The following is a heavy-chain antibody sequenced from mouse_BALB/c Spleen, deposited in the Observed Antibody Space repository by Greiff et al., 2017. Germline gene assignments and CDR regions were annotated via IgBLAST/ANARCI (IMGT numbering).Heavy chain of an antibody. V-gene: IGHV1-5*01. CDR3: TRGVNYGDAIDY. J-gene: IGHJ4*01. CDR2: IYPGNSDT. D-gene: IGHD1-1*01. CDR1: GYSFTSYW. Sequence: EVQLQQSGTVLARPGASVKMSCKASGYSFTSYWMHWVKQRPGQGLEWIGAIYPGNSDTSYNQKFKGKAKLTAVTSASTAYMELSSLTNEDSAVYYCTRGVNYGDAIDYWGQGTSVTVSS.